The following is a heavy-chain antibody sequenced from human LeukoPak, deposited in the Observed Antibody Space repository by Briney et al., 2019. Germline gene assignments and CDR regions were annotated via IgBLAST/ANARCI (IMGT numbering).Heavy chain of an antibody. CDR2: INPNSGGT. CDR1: GYTFTGYY. Sequence: ASVKVSCKASGYTFTGYYMHWVRQAPGQGLEWMGWINPNSGGTNYAQKFQGWVTMTRDTSISTAYMELSRLRSGDTAVYYCARANGYSSGYRFDPWGQGTLVTVSS. J-gene: IGHJ5*02. V-gene: IGHV1-2*04. CDR3: ARANGYSSGYRFDP. D-gene: IGHD6-19*01.